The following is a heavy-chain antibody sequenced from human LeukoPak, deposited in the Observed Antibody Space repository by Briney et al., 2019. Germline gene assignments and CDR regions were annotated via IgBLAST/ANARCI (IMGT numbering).Heavy chain of an antibody. CDR3: AKDMVRGVSYYYYMDV. V-gene: IGHV3-33*06. Sequence: GGSLRLSCAASGFTFSSYGMHWVRQAPGKGLGWVAIIYFDGSNKYYADSVKGRFTISRDNSKNTLYLQMNSLRADDTAVYYCAKDMVRGVSYYYYMDVWGKGTTVTVSS. J-gene: IGHJ6*03. CDR2: IYFDGSNK. D-gene: IGHD3-10*01. CDR1: GFTFSSYG.